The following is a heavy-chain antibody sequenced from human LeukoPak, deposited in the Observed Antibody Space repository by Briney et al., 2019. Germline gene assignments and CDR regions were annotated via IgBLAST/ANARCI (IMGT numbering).Heavy chain of an antibody. V-gene: IGHV1-2*02. D-gene: IGHD4/OR15-4a*01. J-gene: IGHJ4*02. CDR2: IKPDSVAT. CDR3: ARDHDYGPYY. CDR1: GFTFSDHY. Sequence: ASLKVSCKTSGFTFSDHYMHWLRQAPGQGLEWMGWIKPDSVATNYAQKFQGRFTMSRDMSISTVYMELTSLTSDDTAMYWCARDHDYGPYYWGQGTLVTVSS.